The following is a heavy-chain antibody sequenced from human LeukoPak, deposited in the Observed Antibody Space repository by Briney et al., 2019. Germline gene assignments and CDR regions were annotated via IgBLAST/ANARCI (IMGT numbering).Heavy chain of an antibody. CDR1: GGSISSGDYY. J-gene: IGHJ5*02. V-gene: IGHV4-30-4*01. CDR2: IYYSGST. D-gene: IGHD2-15*01. Sequence: SQILSLTCTVSGGSISSGDYYWSWIRQPPGKGLEWIGYIYYSGSTYYNPSLKSRVTISVDTSKNQFSLKLSSVTAADTAVYYCARAVVVVAATNWFDPWGQGTLVTVSS. CDR3: ARAVVVVAATNWFDP.